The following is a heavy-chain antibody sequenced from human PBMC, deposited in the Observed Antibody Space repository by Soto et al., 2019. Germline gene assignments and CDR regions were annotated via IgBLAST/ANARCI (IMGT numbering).Heavy chain of an antibody. V-gene: IGHV3-48*03. CDR2: ISSSGSTI. CDR3: ARSFWLVGTAGMDV. D-gene: IGHD6-19*01. Sequence: PGGSLRLSCAASGFTFSSYEMNWVRQAPGKGLEWVSYISSSGSTIYYADSVKGRFTISRDNAKNSLYLQMNSLRAEDAAVYYCARSFWLVGTAGMDVWGQGTTVTV. J-gene: IGHJ6*02. CDR1: GFTFSSYE.